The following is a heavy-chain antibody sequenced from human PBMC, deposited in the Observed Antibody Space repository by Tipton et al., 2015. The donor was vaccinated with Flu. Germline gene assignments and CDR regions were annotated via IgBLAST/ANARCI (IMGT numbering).Heavy chain of an antibody. CDR2: ISHTGRT. CDR3: ARSTYYYGSGSSDY. D-gene: IGHD3-10*01. CDR1: DYSISRGYY. J-gene: IGHJ4*02. V-gene: IGHV4-38-2*01. Sequence: TLSLTCAVSDYSISRGYYWGWIRQPPGKGLEWIGCISHTGRTYYNPSLKSRVTITVDTAKNQYSQRLNSVNASATAVYYWARSTYYYGSGSSDYWGQGTLVTVSS.